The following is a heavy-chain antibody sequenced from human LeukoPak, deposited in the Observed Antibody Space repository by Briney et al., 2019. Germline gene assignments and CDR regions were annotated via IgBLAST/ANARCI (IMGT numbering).Heavy chain of an antibody. D-gene: IGHD3-10*01. CDR3: ARSYNYGSGLYGMDV. J-gene: IGHJ6*02. Sequence: PGGSLRLSCAASGFTFSSYAMNWVRQAPGKGLEWVSSIPSSGAYIYYADSVKGRFTISRDNAKNSLYLQMNSLRAEDTAVYYCARSYNYGSGLYGMDVWGQGTTVTVSS. V-gene: IGHV3-21*01. CDR2: IPSSGAYI. CDR1: GFTFSSYA.